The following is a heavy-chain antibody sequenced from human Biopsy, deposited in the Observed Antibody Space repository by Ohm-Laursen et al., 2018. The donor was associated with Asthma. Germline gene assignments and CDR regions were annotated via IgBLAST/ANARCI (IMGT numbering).Heavy chain of an antibody. Sequence: SLRLSCSASGFTFSSYGMHWVRQAPGKGLEWVAVIWYDGSNKYYADSVKGRFTISRDNSKNTLYLQMNSLRAEDTAVYYCARDFYDSSGYLHFDYGGQGTLVTVSS. CDR1: GFTFSSYG. V-gene: IGHV3-33*01. CDR3: ARDFYDSSGYLHFDY. CDR2: IWYDGSNK. D-gene: IGHD3-22*01. J-gene: IGHJ4*02.